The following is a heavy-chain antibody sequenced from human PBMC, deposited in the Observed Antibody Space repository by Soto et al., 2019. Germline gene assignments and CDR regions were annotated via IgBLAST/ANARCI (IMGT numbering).Heavy chain of an antibody. J-gene: IGHJ1*01. CDR3: AREGEEYFQY. Sequence: EVQLVESGGGLVQPGGSLRLSCAASGFTFSGYWMSWVRQAPGKGLEWVANIKQDGSEKYYVDSVKGRFTISRDNAKNSLYLEMNSLRSEDTAVYYCAREGEEYFQYWGQGTLVTVSS. CDR1: GFTFSGYW. V-gene: IGHV3-7*01. CDR2: IKQDGSEK.